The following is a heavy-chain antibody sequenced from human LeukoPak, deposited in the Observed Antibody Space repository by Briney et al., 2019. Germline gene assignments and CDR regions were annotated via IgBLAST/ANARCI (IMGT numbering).Heavy chain of an antibody. D-gene: IGHD3-22*01. J-gene: IGHJ4*02. CDR1: GFTVSSNY. CDR3: AKDGDLSARDSSGYHYFDY. V-gene: IGHV3-66*01. Sequence: GGSLRLSCATSGFTVSSNYTSWVRQPPGKGLEWVSVIYSGGNTYYADSVKGRFTISRDNSKNTLYLQMNSLRAEDTAVYYCAKDGDLSARDSSGYHYFDYWGQGTLVTVSS. CDR2: IYSGGNT.